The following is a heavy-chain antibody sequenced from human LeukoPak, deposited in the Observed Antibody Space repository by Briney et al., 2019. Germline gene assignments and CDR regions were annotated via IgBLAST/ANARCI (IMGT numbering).Heavy chain of an antibody. Sequence: GESLKISCKGSGYSFTSYWIGWVRQMPGKGLEWMGIIYPGDSDTRYSPSFQGQVTISADKSISTAYLQWSSLKASDTAMYYCARSPKVVPAATWFDPWGQGTLVTVSS. CDR3: ARSPKVVPAATWFDP. CDR1: GYSFTSYW. CDR2: IYPGDSDT. D-gene: IGHD2-2*01. J-gene: IGHJ5*02. V-gene: IGHV5-51*01.